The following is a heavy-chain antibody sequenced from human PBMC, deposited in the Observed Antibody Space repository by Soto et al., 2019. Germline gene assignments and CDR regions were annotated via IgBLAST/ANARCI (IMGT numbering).Heavy chain of an antibody. CDR2: ISYDGSNK. CDR1: GFTFSSYA. Sequence: QVQLVESGGGVVQPGRSLRLSCAASGFTFSSYAMHWVRQAPGKGLEWVAVISYDGSNKYYADSVKGRFTISRDNSKYTLYLQMNSLRTEDTAVYYCARREEGTYCSNGVCYNYGMDVWGQGTTVTVSS. J-gene: IGHJ6*02. D-gene: IGHD2-8*01. V-gene: IGHV3-30-3*01. CDR3: ARREEGTYCSNGVCYNYGMDV.